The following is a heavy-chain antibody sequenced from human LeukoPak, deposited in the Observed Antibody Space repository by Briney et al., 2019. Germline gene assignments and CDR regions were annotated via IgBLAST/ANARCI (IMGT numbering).Heavy chain of an antibody. D-gene: IGHD6-13*01. CDR3: ARGAAAGTSVRFDP. J-gene: IGHJ5*02. Sequence: ASVKVSCKASGYTFTSYDINWVRLATGQGLEWMGWISAYNGNTNYAQKLQGRVTMTTDTSTSTAYMELRSLRSDDTAVYYCARGAAAGTSVRFDPWGQGTLVTVSS. CDR2: ISAYNGNT. V-gene: IGHV1-18*01. CDR1: GYTFTSYD.